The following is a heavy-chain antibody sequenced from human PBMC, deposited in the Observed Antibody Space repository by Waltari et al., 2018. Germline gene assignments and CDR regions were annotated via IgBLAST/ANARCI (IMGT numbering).Heavy chain of an antibody. V-gene: IGHV4-34*01. Sequence: QVQLQQWGAGLLKPSETLSLTCAVYGGSFSGYYWSWTRQPPGKGREWIGEISHSGTTNYTPSLKSRVTISLDTSKNQFSLKLSSVTAADTAVYYCARQEIIVEVTGDGFDIWGQGTMVTVSS. CDR1: GGSFSGYY. CDR2: ISHSGTT. CDR3: ARQEIIVEVTGDGFDI. D-gene: IGHD2-21*02. J-gene: IGHJ3*02.